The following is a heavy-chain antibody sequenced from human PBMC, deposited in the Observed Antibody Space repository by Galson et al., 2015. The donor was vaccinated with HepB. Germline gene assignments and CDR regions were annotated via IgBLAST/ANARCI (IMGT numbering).Heavy chain of an antibody. D-gene: IGHD3-22*01. V-gene: IGHV5-51*01. Sequence: QSGAEVKKPGESLKISCKGSGYSFTSYWIGWVRQMPGKGLEWMGIIYPGDSDTRYSPSFQGQVTISADKSISTAYLQWSSLKASDTAMYYCARQSSRPMPYPETYYYDSSGYCDYWGQGTLVTVSS. CDR2: IYPGDSDT. CDR3: ARQSSRPMPYPETYYYDSSGYCDY. CDR1: GYSFTSYW. J-gene: IGHJ4*02.